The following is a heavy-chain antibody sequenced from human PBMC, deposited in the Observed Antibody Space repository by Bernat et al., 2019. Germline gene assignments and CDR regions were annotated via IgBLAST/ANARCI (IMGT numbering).Heavy chain of an antibody. V-gene: IGHV3-23*01. D-gene: IGHD2-15*01. CDR2: ISGSGGST. CDR1: GFTFSSYA. Sequence: EVQLLESGGGLVQPGGSLRLSCAASGFTFSSYAMSWVRQAPGKRLEWVSAISGSGGSTYYAESVKGRFTISRDNSKNTLYLQMNSLRAGDTAVYYCATFNVAATFLGAFDIWGQGTMVTVSS. CDR3: ATFNVAATFLGAFDI. J-gene: IGHJ3*02.